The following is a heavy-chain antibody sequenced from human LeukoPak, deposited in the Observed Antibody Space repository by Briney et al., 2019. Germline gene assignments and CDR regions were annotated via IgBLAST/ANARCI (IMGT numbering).Heavy chain of an antibody. CDR1: GFTFNRYS. Sequence: PGGSLRLSCAASGFTFNRYSMNWVRQAPGKGLEWVSYISSRSGATYYADSVRGRFTISRDNDKNSLYLQMNSLRAEDTAVYYCARDYDGNLEYWGQGTPVTVSS. D-gene: IGHD4-23*01. CDR3: ARDYDGNLEY. CDR2: ISSRSGAT. V-gene: IGHV3-48*01. J-gene: IGHJ4*02.